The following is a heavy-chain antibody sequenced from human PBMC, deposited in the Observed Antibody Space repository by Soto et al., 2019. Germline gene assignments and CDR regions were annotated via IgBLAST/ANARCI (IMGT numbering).Heavy chain of an antibody. D-gene: IGHD6-19*01. CDR1: GGSISSGGYS. V-gene: IGHV4-30-2*01. CDR2: IYHSGST. J-gene: IGHJ4*02. Sequence: QLQLQESGSGLVKPSQTLSLTCAVSGGSISSGGYSWSWIRQPPGKGLEWIGYIYHSGSTYYNPSLRSRVPISADRSKNQFARKLSSVTAADTAVYYCARAGGLGAVAADYWGQGTLVTVSS. CDR3: ARAGGLGAVAADY.